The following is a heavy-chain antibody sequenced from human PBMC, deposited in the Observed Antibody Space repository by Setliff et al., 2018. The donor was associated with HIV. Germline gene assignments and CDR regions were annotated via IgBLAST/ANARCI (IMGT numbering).Heavy chain of an antibody. J-gene: IGHJ4*02. Sequence: LRLSCAASGFTFSSYVMHWVRQAPGKGLGWVAYIRNDGSDKYAAVSLRGRFTISRDNSKNTLYLQMNSLRTEDTAVYFCAKNLYSSRWSPLDYWGQGTLVTVSS. CDR1: GFTFSSYV. CDR2: IRNDGSDK. D-gene: IGHD6-13*01. CDR3: AKNLYSSRWSPLDY. V-gene: IGHV3-30*02.